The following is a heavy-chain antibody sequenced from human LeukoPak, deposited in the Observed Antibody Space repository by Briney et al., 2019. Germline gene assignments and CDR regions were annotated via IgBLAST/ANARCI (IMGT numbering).Heavy chain of an antibody. V-gene: IGHV3-74*01. CDR1: GFTFSNYW. J-gene: IGHJ4*02. Sequence: GGSLRLSCEASGFTFSNYWMHWVRQPPGKGLMWVSQISTDGSQTFYADSVKGRFTISRDNAQNTLFLQMDSLRPEDTAVYYCVRSLRSADFWGQGALVTVSS. CDR3: VRSLRSADF. CDR2: ISTDGSQT.